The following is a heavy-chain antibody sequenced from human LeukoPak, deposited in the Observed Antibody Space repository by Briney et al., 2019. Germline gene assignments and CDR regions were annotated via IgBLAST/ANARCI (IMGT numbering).Heavy chain of an antibody. CDR1: GFTFSSYS. Sequence: PGGSLRLSCAASGFTFSSYSMNWVRQAPGKGLEWVSSISSSSSYIYYADSVKGRFTISRDNAKNSLYLQMNSLRAEDTAAYYCAREEPSIAAAGTGAQDYWGQGTLVTVSS. D-gene: IGHD6-13*01. J-gene: IGHJ4*02. CDR3: AREEPSIAAAGTGAQDY. V-gene: IGHV3-21*01. CDR2: ISSSSSYI.